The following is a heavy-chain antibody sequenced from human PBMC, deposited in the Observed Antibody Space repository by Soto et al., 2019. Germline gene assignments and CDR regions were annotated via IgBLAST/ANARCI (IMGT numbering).Heavy chain of an antibody. CDR2: VTADGGT. V-gene: IGHV3-23*01. D-gene: IGHD2-15*01. CDR1: GFTVSSHA. CDR3: APHVSCSGGSCQYDAFDV. J-gene: IGHJ3*01. Sequence: GGSLRLSCEGSGFTVSSHAMTWIRQAPGKGPEWVSTVTADGGTYYADSVKGRFAMSRDTSENTLYLQMNSLGAEDTAAYYCAPHVSCSGGSCQYDAFDVWGQGTMVPVSS.